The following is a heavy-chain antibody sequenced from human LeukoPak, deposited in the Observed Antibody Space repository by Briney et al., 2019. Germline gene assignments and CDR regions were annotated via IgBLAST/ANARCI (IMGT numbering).Heavy chain of an antibody. CDR2: IIPILGIA. Sequence: SVKVSCKASGDTFSSYAISWVRQAPGQGLEWMGRIIPILGIANYAQKFQSRVTITADKSTSTAYMELSSLRSEDTAVYYCARVEFGVYAIYYFDYWGQGTLVTVSS. V-gene: IGHV1-69*04. CDR3: ARVEFGVYAIYYFDY. D-gene: IGHD2-8*01. CDR1: GDTFSSYA. J-gene: IGHJ4*02.